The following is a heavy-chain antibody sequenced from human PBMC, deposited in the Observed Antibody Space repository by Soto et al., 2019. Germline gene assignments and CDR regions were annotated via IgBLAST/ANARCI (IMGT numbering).Heavy chain of an antibody. Sequence: SETLSLTCTVSGGSINSYYWSWIRQPPGKGLEWIAYIYNNGTTNSNPSLKSRVTISLDTSKNQFYLELTSVTAADTAVYYCTRGHWALDSWAQGTLVTVS. CDR2: IYNNGTT. J-gene: IGHJ5*01. CDR1: GGSINSYY. V-gene: IGHV4-59*01. CDR3: TRGHWALDS. D-gene: IGHD3-16*01.